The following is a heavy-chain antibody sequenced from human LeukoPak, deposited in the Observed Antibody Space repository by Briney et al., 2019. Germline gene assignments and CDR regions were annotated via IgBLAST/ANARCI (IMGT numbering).Heavy chain of an antibody. D-gene: IGHD6-13*01. V-gene: IGHV3-48*02. CDR3: ARQQQLDY. CDR1: GFSFSTYS. J-gene: IGHJ4*02. CDR2: ISSTSRTL. Sequence: GGSLRLSCAASGFSFSTYSMNWVRQAPGKGLEWVSYISSTSRTLFYADSVKGRFTISRDNAKNSLYLQMNSLRDEDTAVYYCARQQQLDYWGQGTLVTVSS.